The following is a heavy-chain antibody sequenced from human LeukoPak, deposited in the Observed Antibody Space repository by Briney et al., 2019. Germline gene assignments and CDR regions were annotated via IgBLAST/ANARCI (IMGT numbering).Heavy chain of an antibody. Sequence: GGSLRLSCVASGFIASSDNMSWVRQAPGKGLEWVSVIYSGGSGTNYADSVRGRFTISRDNSMNTVYLQMNSLRVEDTAVYYCGKRSGGYYDFWGQGTLVTVSS. CDR1: GFIASSDN. D-gene: IGHD3-3*01. CDR3: GKRSGGYYDF. V-gene: IGHV3-66*02. J-gene: IGHJ4*02. CDR2: IYSGGSGT.